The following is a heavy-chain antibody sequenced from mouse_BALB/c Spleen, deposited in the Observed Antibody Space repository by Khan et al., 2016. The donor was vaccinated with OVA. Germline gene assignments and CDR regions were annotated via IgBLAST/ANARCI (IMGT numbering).Heavy chain of an antibody. CDR2: IDPCSGGT. D-gene: IGHD2-12*01. CDR1: GYSFTSYY. J-gene: IGHJ3*01. V-gene: IGHV1S135*01. Sequence: VQLQQSGPELMKPGTSVKISCKASGYSFTSYYIHWVIQTHGKGLEWIGYIDPCSGGTTYNQKFKGKATLTVDKSSSTAYIQLSNLTSEDSSVYYCTNHSYVAWFTYWGQGTLVTVSA. CDR3: TNHSYVAWFTY.